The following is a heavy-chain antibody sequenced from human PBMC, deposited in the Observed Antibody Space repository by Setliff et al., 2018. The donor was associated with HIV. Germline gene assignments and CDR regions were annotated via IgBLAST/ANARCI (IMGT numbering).Heavy chain of an antibody. V-gene: IGHV4-4*07. Sequence: PSETLSLTCSVSGASITSHNWSWIRQAAGKGLEWIGRIYTRGNTNYNPSLRSRVTMSVDTSKNQFSLKLSSVTAADTAVYYCARLSTTSLDFDSWGQGTLVTVSS. CDR3: ARLSTTSLDFDS. D-gene: IGHD2-2*01. CDR1: GASITSHN. J-gene: IGHJ4*02. CDR2: IYTRGNT.